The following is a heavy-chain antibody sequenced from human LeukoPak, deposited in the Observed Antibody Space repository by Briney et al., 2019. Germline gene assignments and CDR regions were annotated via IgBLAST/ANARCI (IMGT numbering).Heavy chain of an antibody. J-gene: IGHJ4*02. D-gene: IGHD3-3*01. Sequence: GRSLRLSCAASGFTFSSYAMSWVRQAPGKGLEWVSAISGSGGSTYYADSVKGRFTISRDNSKNTLYLQMNSLRAEDTAVYYCARDEARGYDFRPQDHWGQGTLVSVSS. CDR2: ISGSGGST. CDR1: GFTFSSYA. V-gene: IGHV3-23*01. CDR3: ARDEARGYDFRPQDH.